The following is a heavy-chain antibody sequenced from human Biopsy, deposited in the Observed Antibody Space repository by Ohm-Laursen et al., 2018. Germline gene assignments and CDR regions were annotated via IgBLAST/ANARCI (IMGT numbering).Heavy chain of an antibody. Sequence: TQTLMLTCSFSGFSLSARGMCVSWIRQAPGKALEWLARVDWDDYKDYSASLQTKLSISKDTSNDQVVLTVNNVDPADTATYYCARTPILIVSAGLVYRHRRHLQGMDVWGQGLAVTVS. CDR1: GFSLSARGMC. CDR2: VDWDDYK. CDR3: ARTPILIVSAGLVYRHRRHLQGMDV. J-gene: IGHJ6*02. D-gene: IGHD6-13*01. V-gene: IGHV2-70*11.